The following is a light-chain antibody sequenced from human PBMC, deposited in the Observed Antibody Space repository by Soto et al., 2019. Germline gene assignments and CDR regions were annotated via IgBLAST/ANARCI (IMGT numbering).Light chain of an antibody. V-gene: IGLV2-14*01. J-gene: IGLJ2*01. CDR3: SSHTSTSTL. CDR2: EVS. CDR1: SSDVGDYNY. Sequence: QSALTQPASVSGSPGQSITISCTGTSSDVGDYNYMSWYQQHPGKAPKLMIYEVSNRPSGVSSRFSGSMSGNTASLTISGLQAEDEADYYCSSHTSTSTLFGGGTKVTVL.